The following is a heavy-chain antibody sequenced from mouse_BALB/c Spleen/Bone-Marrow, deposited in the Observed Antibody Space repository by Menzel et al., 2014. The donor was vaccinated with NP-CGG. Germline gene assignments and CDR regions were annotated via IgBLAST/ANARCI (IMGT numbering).Heavy chain of an antibody. CDR2: IYPGDGDT. J-gene: IGHJ4*01. Sequence: VKLQESGAELVRPGSSVKISCKASGYVFSSYWMSWVKQRPGQGLEWIGQIYPGDGDTNYNGKFKGKATLTADKSSSTAYMQLSSLTSEDSAVYFCARWLPAMDYWGQGTSVTVSS. V-gene: IGHV1-80*01. CDR1: GYVFSSYW. CDR3: ARWLPAMDY. D-gene: IGHD2-2*01.